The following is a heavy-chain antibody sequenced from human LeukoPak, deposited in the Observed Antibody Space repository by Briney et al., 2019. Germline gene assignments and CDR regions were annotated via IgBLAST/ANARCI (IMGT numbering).Heavy chain of an antibody. D-gene: IGHD2-15*01. CDR1: GGSISSYY. V-gene: IGHV4-59*01. Sequence: SETLSLTCTVSGGSISSYYWSWIRQPPGKGLEWIGYIYYSGSTNYNPSLKSRVTISVDTSKNQFSLKLSSVTAADTAVYYCARGFEVVAATPMFDPWGQGTLVTVSS. CDR3: ARGFEVVAATPMFDP. J-gene: IGHJ5*02. CDR2: IYYSGST.